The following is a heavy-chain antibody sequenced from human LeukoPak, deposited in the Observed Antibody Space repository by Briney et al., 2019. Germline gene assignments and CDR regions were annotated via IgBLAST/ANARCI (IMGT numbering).Heavy chain of an antibody. CDR1: GGSISSYY. D-gene: IGHD6-13*01. CDR3: AGDGIAAACTFRPYYYYGMDV. V-gene: IGHV4-59*01. CDR2: IYYSGST. J-gene: IGHJ6*02. Sequence: SETLSLTCTVSGGSISSYYWSWIRQPPGRGLEWIGYIYYSGSTNYNSSLKSRVTISVDTSKNQFSLKLSSVTAADTAVYYCAGDGIAAACTFRPYYYYGMDVWGQGTTVTVSS.